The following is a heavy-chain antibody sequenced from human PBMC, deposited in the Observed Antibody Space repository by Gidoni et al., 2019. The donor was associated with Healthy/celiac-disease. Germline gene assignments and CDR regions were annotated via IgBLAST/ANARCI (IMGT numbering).Heavy chain of an antibody. CDR3: TRAGSEYSSSWADY. V-gene: IGHV3-49*03. CDR1: GVTCGDHA. D-gene: IGHD6-13*01. CDR2: IRSKAYGGTT. J-gene: IGHJ4*02. Sequence: EVQLVESGGGLVQPGRPLRLSCTASGVTCGDHAMSWFRQAPGKGLEWVGFIRSKAYGGTTEYAASVKGRFTISTDDSYSIAYLQMNSLKTEDTAVYYCTRAGSEYSSSWADYWGQGTLVTVSS.